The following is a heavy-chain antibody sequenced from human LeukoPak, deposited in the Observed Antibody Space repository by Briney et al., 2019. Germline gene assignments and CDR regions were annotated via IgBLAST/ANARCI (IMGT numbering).Heavy chain of an antibody. CDR1: GFTFSSYA. V-gene: IGHV3-23*01. CDR3: AKATLNMGDYGDLEYYFDY. CDR2: ISGSGSST. D-gene: IGHD4-17*01. J-gene: IGHJ4*02. Sequence: PGGSLRLSCAASGFTFSSYAMSWVRQAPGKGLEWVSAISGSGSSTYYADSVKGRFTISRDNSKNTLYLQMNSLRAEDTAVYYCAKATLNMGDYGDLEYYFDYWGQGTLVTVSS.